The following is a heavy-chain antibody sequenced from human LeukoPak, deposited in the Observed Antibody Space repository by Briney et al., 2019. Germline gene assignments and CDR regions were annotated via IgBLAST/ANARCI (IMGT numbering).Heavy chain of an antibody. CDR3: AKETMVRGEYYYYYGMDV. J-gene: IGHJ6*02. CDR1: GFTFDDYA. Sequence: GRSLRLSCAASGFTFDDYAMHWVRHAPGKGLEWVSGISWNSGSIGYADSVKGRFTISRDNAKNSLYLQMNSLRAEDTALYYCAKETMVRGEYYYYYGMDVWGQGTTVTVSS. CDR2: ISWNSGSI. V-gene: IGHV3-9*01. D-gene: IGHD3-10*01.